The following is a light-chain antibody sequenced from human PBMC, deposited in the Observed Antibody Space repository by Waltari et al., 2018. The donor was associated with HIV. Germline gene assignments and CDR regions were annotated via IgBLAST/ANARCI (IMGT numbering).Light chain of an antibody. CDR2: GTS. V-gene: IGKV1-39*01. J-gene: IGKJ3*01. CDR1: HNINTF. Sequence: DIQLTQSPRSLSASVGDTVPITCRPSHNINTFLNWYQYKVGKVPKRLIFGTSSLQSGVPSRFRGTKTGTDFSLSISGLQPEDFATYDCQQSFRAFTFGPGTKMDV. CDR3: QQSFRAFT.